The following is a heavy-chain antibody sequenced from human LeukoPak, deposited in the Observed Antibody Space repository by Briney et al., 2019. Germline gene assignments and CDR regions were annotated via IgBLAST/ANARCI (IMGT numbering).Heavy chain of an antibody. D-gene: IGHD3-22*01. Sequence: GGSLRLSCAASGFTFSSHGMNWVRQAPGKGLEWVSYISTSSNTIHYADSVKGRFTISRDNAKNSLYLQMSSLRDEDTAVYYCARDRGTSGYLPWGQGTLVTVSS. J-gene: IGHJ5*02. CDR1: GFTFSSHG. CDR2: ISTSSNTI. V-gene: IGHV3-48*02. CDR3: ARDRGTSGYLP.